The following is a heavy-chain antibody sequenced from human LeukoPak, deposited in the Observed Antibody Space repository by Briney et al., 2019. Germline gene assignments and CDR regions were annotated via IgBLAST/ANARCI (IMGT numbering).Heavy chain of an antibody. Sequence: SVKVSCKASGGTFSSYAISWVRQAPGQGLEWMGGIIPIFGTANYAQKFQGRVTITADKSTSTAYMELSSLRSEDTAVYYCARGNLRTDYYDSSGYRTRGFDYWGQGTLVTVSS. J-gene: IGHJ4*02. CDR2: IIPIFGTA. CDR1: GGTFSSYA. D-gene: IGHD3-22*01. CDR3: ARGNLRTDYYDSSGYRTRGFDY. V-gene: IGHV1-69*06.